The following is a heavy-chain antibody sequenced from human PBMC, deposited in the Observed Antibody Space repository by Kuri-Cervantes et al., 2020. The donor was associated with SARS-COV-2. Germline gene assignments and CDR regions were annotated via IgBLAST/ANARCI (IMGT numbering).Heavy chain of an antibody. CDR1: GYTFTSYY. Sequence: ASVKVSCKASGYTFTSYYIHWVRQAPGQGLEWMGRINPNSGGTNYAQKFQGRVTMTRDTSISTAYMELSRLRSDDTAVYYCASQLSGGASEYYFDYWGQGTLVTVSS. CDR3: ASQLSGGASEYYFDY. V-gene: IGHV1-2*06. D-gene: IGHD2-15*01. CDR2: INPNSGGT. J-gene: IGHJ4*02.